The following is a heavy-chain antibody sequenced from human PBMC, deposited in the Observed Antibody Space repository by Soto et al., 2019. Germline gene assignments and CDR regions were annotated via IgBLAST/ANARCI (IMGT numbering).Heavy chain of an antibody. Sequence: GGSLSLSCAASGFTFSSYAMSWVRQAPGKGLEWVSAISGSGGSTYYADSVKGRFTISRDNSKNTLYLQMNSLRAEDTAVYYCAKDMAYVIAVDGGSFDYRGQGTLVTVSS. V-gene: IGHV3-23*01. CDR1: GFTFSSYA. D-gene: IGHD6-19*01. J-gene: IGHJ4*02. CDR3: AKDMAYVIAVDGGSFDY. CDR2: ISGSGGST.